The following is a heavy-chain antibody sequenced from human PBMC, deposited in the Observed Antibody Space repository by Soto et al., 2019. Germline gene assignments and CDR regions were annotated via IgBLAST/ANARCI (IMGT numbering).Heavy chain of an antibody. CDR1: GVTFSSYA. J-gene: IGHJ6*04. V-gene: IGHV1-69*01. D-gene: IGHD2-2*02. CDR2: IIPIIGTA. CDR3: ARDCSSTRCYTRNGMDV. Sequence: VQLVQSGAEVKKHGSSVKVSCKASGVTFSSYAISWVRQAPGQGLEWMGGIIPIIGTANYAQKFQSRVTITADESTSTAYKELGSLRSEGTAVYYCARDCSSTRCYTRNGMDVWGKGTTVTVSS.